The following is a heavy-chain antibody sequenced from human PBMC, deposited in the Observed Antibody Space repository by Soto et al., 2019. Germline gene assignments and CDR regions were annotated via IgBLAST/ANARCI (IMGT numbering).Heavy chain of an antibody. CDR3: AMQRGGVDY. CDR1: GYTFTIYG. J-gene: IGHJ4*02. D-gene: IGHD6-25*01. CDR2: ISAYNGNT. Sequence: ASLKVSCKASGYTFTIYGISWVRQAPGQGLEWMGWISAYNGNTNYAQKLQGRVTMTTDTSTSTAYMDLRRLRSDDTAVYYCAMQRGGVDYWGQGTLVTVSS. V-gene: IGHV1-18*01.